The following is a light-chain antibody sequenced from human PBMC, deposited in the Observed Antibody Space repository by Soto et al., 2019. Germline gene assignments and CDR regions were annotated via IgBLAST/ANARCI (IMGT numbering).Light chain of an antibody. CDR2: AAS. CDR1: QYITSY. J-gene: IGKJ1*01. V-gene: IGKV1-8*01. CDR3: QQYYSYPRT. Sequence: IQLTQSPSSLSASVGDRVTITCRASQYITSYLAWYQQKPGKAPKLLIYAASTLQSGVPSRFSGSGSGTDLTLTITCLQSEDFATYYCQQYYSYPRTFGQGTKVDIK.